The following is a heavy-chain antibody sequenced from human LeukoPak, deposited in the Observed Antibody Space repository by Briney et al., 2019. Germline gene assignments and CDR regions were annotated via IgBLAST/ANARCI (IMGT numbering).Heavy chain of an antibody. CDR1: GFTFSSYA. V-gene: IGHV3-23*01. CDR3: AKDTLIAVRSCYFDY. CDR2: ISGSGGST. J-gene: IGHJ4*02. D-gene: IGHD6-6*01. Sequence: GGSLRLSCAASGFTFSSYAMSWVRQAPGKGLEWVSAISGSGGSTYYADSVKGRFTISRDNSKNTLYLQMNSLRAEDTAVYYCAKDTLIAVRSCYFDYWGQGTLVTVSS.